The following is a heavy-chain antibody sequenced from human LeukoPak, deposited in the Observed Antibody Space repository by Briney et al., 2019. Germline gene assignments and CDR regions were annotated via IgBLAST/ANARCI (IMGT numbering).Heavy chain of an antibody. J-gene: IGHJ5*02. D-gene: IGHD2-2*02. CDR3: ARGLGYCTGTSCYSRLAP. V-gene: IGHV1-69*05. CDR1: GGIFSSNA. CDR2: IIPDSGTA. Sequence: ASVKVSCKASGGIFSSNAISWVRQAPGQGLEWVGGIIPDSGTADYAQKFQGRVTISTDGTTSAVYMELSSLRSEDTAVYYCARGLGYCTGTSCYSRLAPWGQGTLVTASS.